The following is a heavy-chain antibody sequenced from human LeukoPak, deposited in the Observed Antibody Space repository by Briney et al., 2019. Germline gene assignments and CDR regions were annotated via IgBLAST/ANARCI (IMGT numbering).Heavy chain of an antibody. J-gene: IGHJ4*02. CDR3: AKAGHIVVVTALSQFDY. Sequence: GGSLRLSCAASGFTFSSYAMSWVRQAPGKGLEWVSAISGSGGSTYYADSVKGRFTISRDNSKNTLYLQMNSLRAEDTAVYYCAKAGHIVVVTALSQFDYWGQGTLVTVSS. D-gene: IGHD2-21*02. CDR1: GFTFSSYA. CDR2: ISGSGGST. V-gene: IGHV3-23*01.